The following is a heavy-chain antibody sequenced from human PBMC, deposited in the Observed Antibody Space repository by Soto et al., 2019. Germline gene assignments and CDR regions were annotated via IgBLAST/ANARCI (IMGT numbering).Heavy chain of an antibody. J-gene: IGHJ6*02. CDR2: IIPIVGLA. D-gene: IGHD2-2*01. CDR3: ARSQGSSTSLEIYYYYYYGMDV. V-gene: IGHV1-69*01. Sequence: SVKVSCKGSGGTFSSYSISWVRQAPGQGLEGMGGIIPIVGLANYAQKFQGRVTITADESTSTAYMELSSLRSEDTAVYYCARSQGSSTSLEIYYYYYYGMDVWGQGTTVTVSS. CDR1: GGTFSSYS.